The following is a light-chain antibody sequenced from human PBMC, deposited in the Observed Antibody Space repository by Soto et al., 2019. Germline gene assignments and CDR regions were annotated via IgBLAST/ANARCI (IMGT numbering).Light chain of an antibody. V-gene: IGKV3-20*01. J-gene: IGKJ2*01. Sequence: EVVLTQSPGTLSLSPGESATLSCRASQSVSNNYFAWYQQKPGQAPRLLIFGSSDRATGIPDRFSGSGSGTDFTVTISTLEPEDFAVYYCHQYGSSPPYTFGQGTKLEIK. CDR1: QSVSNNY. CDR2: GSS. CDR3: HQYGSSPPYT.